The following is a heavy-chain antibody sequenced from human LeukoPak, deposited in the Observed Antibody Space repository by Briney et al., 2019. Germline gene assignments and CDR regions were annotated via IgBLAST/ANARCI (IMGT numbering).Heavy chain of an antibody. Sequence: PGGSLRLSCAESGFTFSNYGMHWVRQAPGKGLEWVAFILYDGSNKYYADSVKGRFTISRDNSKNTLYLQMNSLRAEDTVVYYCAKDGSMATIGPQYFQHWGQGTLVTVSS. CDR3: AKDGSMATIGPQYFQH. CDR1: GFTFSNYG. D-gene: IGHD5-12*01. V-gene: IGHV3-30*02. CDR2: ILYDGSNK. J-gene: IGHJ1*01.